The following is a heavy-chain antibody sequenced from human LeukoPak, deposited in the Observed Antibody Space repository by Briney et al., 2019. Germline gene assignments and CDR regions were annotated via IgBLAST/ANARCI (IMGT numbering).Heavy chain of an antibody. D-gene: IGHD3-9*01. V-gene: IGHV3-53*01. CDR3: AKGLVTTYWYFDL. J-gene: IGHJ2*01. CDR2: IYSGGST. Sequence: GGSLRLSCAASGFTVSSNYMSWVRQAPGKGLEWVSVIYSGGSTYYADSVKGRFTISRDNSKSTVFLQMSSLRAEDTAIYYCAKGLVTTYWYFDLWGRGTLVTVSS. CDR1: GFTVSSNY.